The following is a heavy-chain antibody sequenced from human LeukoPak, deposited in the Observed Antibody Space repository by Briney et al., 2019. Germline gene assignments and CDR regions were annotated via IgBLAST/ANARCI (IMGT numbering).Heavy chain of an antibody. CDR2: ISYDGSNK. D-gene: IGHD2-15*01. J-gene: IGHJ4*02. CDR3: AKGSPLLRLTDY. CDR1: GFTFSSYA. V-gene: IGHV3-30-3*01. Sequence: GRSLRLSCAASGFTFSSYAMHWVRQAPGKGLEWVAVISYDGSNKYYTDSVKGRFTISRDNAKNTLYLQMSSLRADDTAVYYCAKGSPLLRLTDYWGQGTLVTVSS.